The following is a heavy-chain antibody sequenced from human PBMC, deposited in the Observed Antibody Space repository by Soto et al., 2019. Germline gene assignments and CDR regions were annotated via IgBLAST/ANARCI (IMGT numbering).Heavy chain of an antibody. Sequence: PGGSLRLSCAASGFTVSSNYMSWVRQVPGKGLEWVSVIYSGGSTYYADSVKGRFTISRDNSKNTLYLQMNTLRAEDTAVYYCARDTVTSYSGAFDIWGQGTMVTVSS. D-gene: IGHD1-26*01. CDR1: GFTVSSNY. J-gene: IGHJ3*02. CDR3: ARDTVTSYSGAFDI. V-gene: IGHV3-53*01. CDR2: IYSGGST.